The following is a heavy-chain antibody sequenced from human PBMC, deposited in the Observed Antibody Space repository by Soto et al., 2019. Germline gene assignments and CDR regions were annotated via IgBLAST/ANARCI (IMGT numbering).Heavy chain of an antibody. Sequence: SETLALTCTVSGGSISSYHLSWIRQPPGKGLEWIGYIYYSGSTNYNPSLKSRVTISVDTSKNQLSLKLRSVTAADTDVYYCARDPYGMDVWGQGTTVTVSS. J-gene: IGHJ6*02. CDR2: IYYSGST. CDR1: GGSISSYH. V-gene: IGHV4-59*01. CDR3: ARDPYGMDV.